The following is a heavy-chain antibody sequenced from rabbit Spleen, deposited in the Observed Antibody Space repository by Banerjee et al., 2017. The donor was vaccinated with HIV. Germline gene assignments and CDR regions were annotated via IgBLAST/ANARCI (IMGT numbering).Heavy chain of an antibody. CDR3: ARDTGSSFSSYGMDL. D-gene: IGHD8-1*01. CDR1: GFSFSEKEV. Sequence: QSLEESGGDLVKPGASLTLTCTASGFSFSEKEVMCWVRQAPGKGLEWIACIAGGSGGFTYSATWAKGRFTCSKTSSTTVTLQMTSLTVADTATYFCARDTGSSFSSYGMDLWGPGTLVTVS. V-gene: IGHV1S40*01. CDR2: IAGGSGGFT. J-gene: IGHJ6*01.